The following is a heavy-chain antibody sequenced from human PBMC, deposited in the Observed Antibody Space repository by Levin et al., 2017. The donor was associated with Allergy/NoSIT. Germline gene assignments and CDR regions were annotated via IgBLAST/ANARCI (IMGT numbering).Heavy chain of an antibody. Sequence: GESLKISCAASGFAFSDYYMSWVRQVPGRGLEWVSYIEKSGTPKYYADSVKGRFTISRDNARNSLFLQMNSLRADDTALYYCVKGPSDSTLDDWGQGTLVTVAS. J-gene: IGHJ4*02. V-gene: IGHV3-11*01. D-gene: IGHD6-13*01. CDR1: GFAFSDYY. CDR2: IEKSGTPK. CDR3: VKGPSDSTLDD.